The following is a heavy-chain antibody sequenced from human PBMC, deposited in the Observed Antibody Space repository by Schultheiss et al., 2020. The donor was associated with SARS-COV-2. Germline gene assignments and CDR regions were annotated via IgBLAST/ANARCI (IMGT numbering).Heavy chain of an antibody. Sequence: GGSLRLSCAASGFTFSSYSMNWVRQAPGKGLEWVSYISSSSSTIYYADSVKGRFTISRDNAKNSLYLQMNSLRDEDTAVYYCARRTSYDSSGYQVDYWGQGTLVTVSS. D-gene: IGHD3-22*01. CDR3: ARRTSYDSSGYQVDY. J-gene: IGHJ4*02. V-gene: IGHV3-48*02. CDR2: ISSSSSTI. CDR1: GFTFSSYS.